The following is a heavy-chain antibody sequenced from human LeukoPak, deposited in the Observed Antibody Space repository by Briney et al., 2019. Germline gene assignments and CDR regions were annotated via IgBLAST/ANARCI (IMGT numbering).Heavy chain of an antibody. CDR2: ISPSGDIR. CDR3: AKDDAWLRFGE. Sequence: GGTLRLSCAASGFTFSSYGMSWVRQAPGKGLEWVSGISPSGDIRYYADSVKGRFTISRGNSKNTLYLEVISLTAEDTAVYYCAKDDAWLRFGEWSQGTLVTVSS. J-gene: IGHJ4*02. V-gene: IGHV3-23*01. CDR1: GFTFSSYG. D-gene: IGHD3-10*01.